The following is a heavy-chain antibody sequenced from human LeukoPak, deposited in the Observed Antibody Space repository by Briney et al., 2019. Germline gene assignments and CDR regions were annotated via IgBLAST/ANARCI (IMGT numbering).Heavy chain of an antibody. D-gene: IGHD3-22*01. V-gene: IGHV1-8*01. Sequence: ASVKVSCKASRYTFSSYDINWVREAAGQGLEWMGWMNPNTGRTGFAQKFQGRLTMTRDTSISTAYMELSSLRSEDTAVYYCARLSQTPDYYSSGGYYYLGYWGQGTPVAVSS. J-gene: IGHJ4*02. CDR2: MNPNTGRT. CDR3: ARLSQTPDYYSSGGYYYLGY. CDR1: RYTFSSYD.